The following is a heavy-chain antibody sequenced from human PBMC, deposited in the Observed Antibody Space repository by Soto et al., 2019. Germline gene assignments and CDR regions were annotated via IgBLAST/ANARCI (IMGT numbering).Heavy chain of an antibody. CDR2: INHSGST. CDR1: GGSFSGYY. V-gene: IGHV4-34*01. Sequence: SETLSLTCAVYGGSFSGYYWSWIRQPPGKGLEWIGEINHSGSTNYNPSLKSRVTISVDTSKNQFSLKLSSVTAADMAVYYCARNSPLSNWNYGIGYYYYGMDVWGQGTTVTVSS. J-gene: IGHJ6*02. CDR3: ARNSPLSNWNYGIGYYYYGMDV. D-gene: IGHD1-7*01.